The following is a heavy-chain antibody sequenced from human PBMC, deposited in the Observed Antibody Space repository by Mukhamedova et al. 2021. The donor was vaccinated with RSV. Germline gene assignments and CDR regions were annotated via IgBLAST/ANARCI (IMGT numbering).Heavy chain of an antibody. V-gene: IGHV1-18*01. Sequence: MGWISAYNGNTNYAQKLQGRVTMTTDTSTSTAYMELRSLRSDDTAVYYCASDRRELLIFYFDYWGQGTLVTVSS. D-gene: IGHD1-26*01. CDR3: ASDRRELLIFYFDY. CDR2: ISAYNGNT. J-gene: IGHJ4*02.